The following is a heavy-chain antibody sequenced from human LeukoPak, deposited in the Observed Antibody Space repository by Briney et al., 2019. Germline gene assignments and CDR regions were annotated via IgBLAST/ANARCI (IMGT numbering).Heavy chain of an antibody. D-gene: IGHD3-22*01. J-gene: IGHJ4*02. CDR1: GYTLTELS. CDR2: FDPEDGVI. Sequence: ASVKVSCEVSGYTLTELSTHWVRQAPGKGLEWMGGFDPEDGVIVYAQNFQGRVTMTEDTSTDTAYMELSSLRSEDTAIYYCATANRLTRDSSGYYPDSWGQGTLVTVSS. CDR3: ATANRLTRDSSGYYPDS. V-gene: IGHV1-24*01.